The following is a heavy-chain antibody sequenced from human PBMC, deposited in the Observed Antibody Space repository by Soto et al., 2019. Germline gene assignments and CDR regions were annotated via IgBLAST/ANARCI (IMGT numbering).Heavy chain of an antibody. Sequence: GGSLRLSCAASGFTFTNYAMSWVRQAPGKGLEWVSTVSGSGGSTYYADSVKGRFTISRDNSKNTLSLQMNSLRAEDTAVYYCANPPYLYDSSGYYYVYWGQGTLVTISS. CDR2: VSGSGGST. J-gene: IGHJ4*02. CDR3: ANPPYLYDSSGYYYVY. V-gene: IGHV3-23*01. CDR1: GFTFTNYA. D-gene: IGHD3-22*01.